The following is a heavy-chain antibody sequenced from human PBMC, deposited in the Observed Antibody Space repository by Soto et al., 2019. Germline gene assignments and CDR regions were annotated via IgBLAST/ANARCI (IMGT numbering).Heavy chain of an antibody. Sequence: QVQLQQWGAGLLKPSETLSLTCAVYGGSFSGYYWNWIRQPPGKGLEWIGEINHSGGANYNPSLKSRVTISVDTSKNQFSLKLSSVTAADTAVYYCARGWERIFDYWGQGTLVTVSS. CDR3: ARGWERIFDY. D-gene: IGHD1-26*01. CDR2: INHSGGA. V-gene: IGHV4-34*01. J-gene: IGHJ4*02. CDR1: GGSFSGYY.